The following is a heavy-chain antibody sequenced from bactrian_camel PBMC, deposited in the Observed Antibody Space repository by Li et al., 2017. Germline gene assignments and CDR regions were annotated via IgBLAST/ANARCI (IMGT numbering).Heavy chain of an antibody. Sequence: QLVESGGGLVQPGESLRLSCTTSGFTFEYYLISWVRQAPGKGLEWVSGDSNGGKTTYYADSAKGRFTISQDNAKNTVYLQMNSLKPEDTDMYYCARGPYCSGGWWRDRDPGDTLARGPRSPSP. V-gene: IGHV3S25*01. CDR2: DSNGGKTT. J-gene: IGHJ4*01. CDR1: GFTFEYYL. D-gene: IGHD2*01.